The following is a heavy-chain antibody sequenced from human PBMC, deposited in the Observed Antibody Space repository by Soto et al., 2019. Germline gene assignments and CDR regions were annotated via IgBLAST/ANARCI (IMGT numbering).Heavy chain of an antibody. D-gene: IGHD4-4*01. CDR2: ISSSSSYI. CDR3: ARDGSNYYYYGMDV. Sequence: GGSLRLSCAASGFTFSSYSMNWVRQAPGKGLEWVSSISSSSSYIYYADSVKGRFTISRDDAKNSLYLQMNSLRAEDTAVYYCARDGSNYYYYGMDVWGQGTTVTVSS. CDR1: GFTFSSYS. V-gene: IGHV3-21*01. J-gene: IGHJ6*02.